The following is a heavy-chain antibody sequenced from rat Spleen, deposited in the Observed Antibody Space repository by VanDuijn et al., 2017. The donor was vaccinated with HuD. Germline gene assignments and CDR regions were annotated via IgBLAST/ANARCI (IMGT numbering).Heavy chain of an antibody. CDR3: ARWKYTTDWFAY. Sequence: QVQLKESGPGLVQPSQTLSLTCTVSGFSLSSYSVSWVRQPPGKGLEWMGGIWGDGSTNYNSVLKSRLSISRDTSKSQVFLKMNSLQTEDTAVYFCARWKYTTDWFAYWGQGTLVTVSS. V-gene: IGHV2-13*01. J-gene: IGHJ3*01. CDR1: GFSLSSYS. CDR2: IWGDGST. D-gene: IGHD1-6*01.